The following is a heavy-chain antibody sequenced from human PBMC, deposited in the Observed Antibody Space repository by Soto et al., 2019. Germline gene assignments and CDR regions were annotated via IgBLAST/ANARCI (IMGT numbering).Heavy chain of an antibody. Sequence: EVQLVESGGGLVKPGGSLRLSCVASGFVFSSYSMNWVRQAPGRGLEWVSSISSSSGNIHYADSVKGRFTVSRDNAKNSRYMQMNSLRAEDTAVYYCARDRNSGFDYWGQGTMVTFSS. V-gene: IGHV3-21*01. CDR3: ARDRNSGFDY. CDR1: GFVFSSYS. J-gene: IGHJ4*02. D-gene: IGHD6-19*01. CDR2: ISSSSGNI.